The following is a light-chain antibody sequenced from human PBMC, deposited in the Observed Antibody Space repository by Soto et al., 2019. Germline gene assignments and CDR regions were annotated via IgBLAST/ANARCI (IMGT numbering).Light chain of an antibody. CDR1: QSVSSF. Sequence: EIVLTQSPATLSLSPGERATLSCRASQSVSSFLGWYQQKPGQAPRLLIYDASNRAPGIPARFSGSGSGTDFTLTISSLEPEDFAVYYCQQCSSWTFGQGTKVEIK. V-gene: IGKV3-11*01. J-gene: IGKJ1*01. CDR2: DAS. CDR3: QQCSSWT.